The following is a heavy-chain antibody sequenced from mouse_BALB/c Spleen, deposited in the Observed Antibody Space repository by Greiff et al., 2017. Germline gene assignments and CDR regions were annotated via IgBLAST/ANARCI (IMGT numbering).Heavy chain of an antibody. Sequence: QVQLKESGPGLVAPSQSLSITCTVSGFSLTGYGVNWVRQPPGKGLEWLGMIWGDGSTDYNSALKSRLSISKDNSKSQVFLKMNSLQTDDTARYYCAREECYYRYDGFAFWGEGTLVTVSA. J-gene: IGHJ3*01. CDR3: AREECYYRYDGFAF. CDR1: GFSLTGYG. V-gene: IGHV2-6-7*01. CDR2: IWGDGST. D-gene: IGHD2-14*01.